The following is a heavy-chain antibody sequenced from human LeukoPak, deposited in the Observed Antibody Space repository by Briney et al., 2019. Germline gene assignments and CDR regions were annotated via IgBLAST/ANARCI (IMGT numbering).Heavy chain of an antibody. CDR1: GFTFSSHA. D-gene: IGHD3-22*01. CDR2: ISGSGGST. J-gene: IGHJ4*02. CDR3: AKDEKYYYDSSTPDY. Sequence: GGSLRLSCAASGFTFSSHAMSWVRQAPGKGLERVSAISGSGGSTYYADSVKGRFTISRDNSKNTLYLQMNSLRVEDTAVYYCAKDEKYYYDSSTPDYWGQGTLVTVSS. V-gene: IGHV3-23*01.